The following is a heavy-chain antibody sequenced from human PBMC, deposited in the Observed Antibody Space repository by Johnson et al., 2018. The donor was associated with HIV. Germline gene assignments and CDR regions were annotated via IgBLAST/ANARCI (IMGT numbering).Heavy chain of an antibody. D-gene: IGHD4-23*01. CDR2: ISYDGSNK. CDR1: GFTFSTYV. CDR3: AKGPVDYGGNYDGFGI. Sequence: QVQVVESGGGVVQPGRSLRLSCAASGFTFSTYVMHWVRQAPGKGLEWVAVISYDGSNKYYAASVKGRFPISRDNSKNTPYLQMNSLRAEDTAVYFCAKGPVDYGGNYDGFGIWGQGTKVTVSS. V-gene: IGHV3-30*18. J-gene: IGHJ3*02.